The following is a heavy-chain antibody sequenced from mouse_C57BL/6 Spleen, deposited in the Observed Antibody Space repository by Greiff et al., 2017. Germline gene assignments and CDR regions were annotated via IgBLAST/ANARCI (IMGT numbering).Heavy chain of an antibody. D-gene: IGHD1-1*01. CDR3: ARDGGYYYGSSYGY. J-gene: IGHJ2*01. CDR1: GYSITSGYY. Sequence: DVQLQESGPGLVKPSQSLSLTCSVTGYSITSGYYWNWIRQFPGNKLEWMGYISYDGSNNYNPSLKNRISITRDTSKNQFFLKLNSVTTEDTATYYCARDGGYYYGSSYGYWGQGTTLTVSS. V-gene: IGHV3-6*01. CDR2: ISYDGSN.